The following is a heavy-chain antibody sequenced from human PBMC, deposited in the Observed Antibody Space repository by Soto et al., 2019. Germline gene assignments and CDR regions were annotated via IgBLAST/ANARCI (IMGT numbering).Heavy chain of an antibody. D-gene: IGHD3-10*01. CDR2: IYYSGST. Sequence: ETLSLTCTVSGGSISSSSYYWGWIRQPPGKGLEWIGSIYYSGSTYYNPSLKSRVTISVDTSKNQFSLKLSSVTAADTAVYYCARDYYGSGSYYPFVEYWGQGTLVTVSS. V-gene: IGHV4-39*02. J-gene: IGHJ4*02. CDR1: GGSISSSSYY. CDR3: ARDYYGSGSYYPFVEY.